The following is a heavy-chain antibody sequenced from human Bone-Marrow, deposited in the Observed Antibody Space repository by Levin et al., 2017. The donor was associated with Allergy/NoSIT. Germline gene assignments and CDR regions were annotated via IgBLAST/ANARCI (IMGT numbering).Heavy chain of an antibody. D-gene: IGHD5-12*01. V-gene: IGHV3-66*01. Sequence: GESLKISCAASEFIVSSNYMSWVRQAPGKGLDWVSFIYSGGSAYYAESVKGRFTISRDNSKNTLYLQMNSLRAEDTAVYYCVARSNGMDVWGQGTTVTVSS. J-gene: IGHJ6*02. CDR2: IYSGGSA. CDR3: VARSNGMDV. CDR1: EFIVSSNY.